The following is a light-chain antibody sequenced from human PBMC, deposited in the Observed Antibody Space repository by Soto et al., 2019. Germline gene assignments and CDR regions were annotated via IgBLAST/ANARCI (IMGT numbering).Light chain of an antibody. CDR3: SSYTSSSTHV. CDR2: EVS. V-gene: IGLV2-14*01. Sequence: QSALTQPASVSGSPGQSITISCTGTISDVDNYNFVSWYQQHPGKAPKLMIYEVSNRPSGVSNHFSASKSGYTASLTISGLQAEDEADYCCSSYTSSSTHVFGTGTKLTVL. J-gene: IGLJ1*01. CDR1: ISDVDNYNF.